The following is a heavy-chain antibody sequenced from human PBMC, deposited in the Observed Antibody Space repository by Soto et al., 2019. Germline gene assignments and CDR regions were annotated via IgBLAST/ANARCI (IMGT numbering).Heavy chain of an antibody. V-gene: IGHV3-30*18. D-gene: IGHD2-15*01. Sequence: GGSLRLSCAASGFTFSSYGMHWVRQAPGKGLERVALISYNGGLEYYAGSVKGRFTISRDNSKNTLYLQMNMLRAEDTGVYYCAKEVGVRYCSGGNCYTDLSLYYYGLDVWGQGTTVTVSS. CDR1: GFTFSSYG. CDR3: AKEVGVRYCSGGNCYTDLSLYYYGLDV. J-gene: IGHJ6*02. CDR2: ISYNGGLE.